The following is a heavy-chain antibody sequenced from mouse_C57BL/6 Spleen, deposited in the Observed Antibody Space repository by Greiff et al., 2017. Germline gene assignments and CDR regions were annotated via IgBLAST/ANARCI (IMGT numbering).Heavy chain of an antibody. V-gene: IGHV1-82*01. CDR2: IYPGDGDT. CDR1: GYAFSSSW. D-gene: IGHD2-4*01. J-gene: IGHJ1*03. Sequence: QVQLKESGPELVKPGASVKISCKASGYAFSSSWMNWVKQRPGKGLEWIGRIYPGDGDTNYNGKFKGKATLTADKSSSTAYMQLSSLTSEDSAVYFCARSDYEYWYFDVWGTGTTVTVSS. CDR3: ARSDYEYWYFDV.